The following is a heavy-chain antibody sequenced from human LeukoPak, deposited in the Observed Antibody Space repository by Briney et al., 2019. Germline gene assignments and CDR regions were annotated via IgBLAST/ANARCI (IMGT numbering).Heavy chain of an antibody. D-gene: IGHD3-3*01. CDR3: AREGPPYYDFWSGYYLNWFDP. Sequence: ASVKVSCKASGYTFTSYYMHWVRQAPGQGLEWMGIINPSGGSTSYAQKFQGRVTVTRDTSTSTVYMELSSLRSEDTAVYYCAREGPPYYDFWSGYYLNWFDPWGQGTLVTVSS. CDR2: INPSGGST. V-gene: IGHV1-46*03. J-gene: IGHJ5*02. CDR1: GYTFTSYY.